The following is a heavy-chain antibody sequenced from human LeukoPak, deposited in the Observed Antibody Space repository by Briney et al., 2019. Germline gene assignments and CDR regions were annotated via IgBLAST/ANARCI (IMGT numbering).Heavy chain of an antibody. J-gene: IGHJ6*04. CDR3: AELGITMIGGV. V-gene: IGHV3-7*01. CDR1: GFTFSSYW. CDR2: IKQDGSEK. D-gene: IGHD3-10*02. Sequence: GGSLRLSCEASGFTFSSYWMSWVRQAPGKGLEWVANIKQDGSEKYYVDSVKGRFTISRDNAKNSLYLQMNSLRAEDTAVYYCAELGITMIGGVWGKGTTVTISS.